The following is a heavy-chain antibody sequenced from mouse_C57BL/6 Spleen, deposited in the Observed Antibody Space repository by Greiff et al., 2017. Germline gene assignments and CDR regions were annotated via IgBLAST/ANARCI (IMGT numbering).Heavy chain of an antibody. CDR2: ISSGSSTI. CDR1: GFTFSDYG. CDR3: SIYDYDEAWFAY. V-gene: IGHV5-17*01. Sequence: EVKLVESGGGLVKPGGSLKLSCAASGFTFSDYGMHWVRQAPEKGLEWVAYISSGSSTIYYADTVKGRFTISTDNAKNTLFLQMSSLRSEDTAMYYCSIYDYDEAWFAYWGQGTLVTVSA. D-gene: IGHD2-4*01. J-gene: IGHJ3*01.